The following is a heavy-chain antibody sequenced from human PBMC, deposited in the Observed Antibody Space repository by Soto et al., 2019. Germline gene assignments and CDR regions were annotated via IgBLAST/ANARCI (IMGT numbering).Heavy chain of an antibody. CDR2: INHVGNT. CDR3: ARGGGEVRY. J-gene: IGHJ4*02. CDR1: GGPFSGHY. D-gene: IGHD3-10*01. Sequence: QVQLQQWGAGLLKPSETLSLTCAAFGGPFSGHYWSWIRQPPGKGLEWVGKINHVGNTKYNTSLKSRVTISLYTYKNQFSLKLSSVTAADTAVYYCARGGGEVRYWGQGTLVTVSS. V-gene: IGHV4-34*01.